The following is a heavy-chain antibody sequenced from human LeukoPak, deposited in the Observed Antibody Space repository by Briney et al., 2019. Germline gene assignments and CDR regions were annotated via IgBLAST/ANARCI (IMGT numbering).Heavy chain of an antibody. D-gene: IGHD3/OR15-3a*01. CDR3: AKGSVFGPAYYYYYMDV. CDR2: ISGSGGST. V-gene: IGHV3-23*01. J-gene: IGHJ6*03. Sequence: GGSLRLSCAASGFTFSSYAMSWVRQAPGKGLEWVSAISGSGGSTYYADSVKGRFTISRDNSKNTLFLELNSLRAEDTAIYYCAKGSVFGPAYYYYYMDVWGKGTTVTVSS. CDR1: GFTFSSYA.